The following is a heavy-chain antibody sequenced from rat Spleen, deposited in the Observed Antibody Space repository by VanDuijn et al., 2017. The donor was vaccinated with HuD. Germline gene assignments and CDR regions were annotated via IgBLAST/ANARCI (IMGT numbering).Heavy chain of an antibody. CDR3: ARPHSSHYVMDA. CDR2: ISYEGSST. V-gene: IGHV5-22*01. CDR1: GFTFSDYY. D-gene: IGHD1-8*01. Sequence: EVQLVESGGGLVQPGRSLKLSCAASGFTFSDYYMAWVRQATKKGLEWVASISYEGSSTYYGDSVKGRFTISRDNAENTLYLQMNSLRSEDAATYYCARPHSSHYVMDAWGQGASVTVSS. J-gene: IGHJ4*01.